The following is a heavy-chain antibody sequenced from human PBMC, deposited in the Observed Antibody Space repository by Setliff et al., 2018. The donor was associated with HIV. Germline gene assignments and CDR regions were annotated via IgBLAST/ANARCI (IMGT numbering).Heavy chain of an antibody. CDR2: IGSKANSYAT. V-gene: IGHV3-73*01. J-gene: IGHJ1*01. CDR1: GFTFSGST. CDR3: TTKPPAADFQH. D-gene: IGHD2-2*01. Sequence: GGSLRLSCAASGFTFSGSTIHWVRQASGKGLEWVGRIGSKANSYATAYAASVKGRFTTSREDSKNTAYLQMNSLKTEDTAIYYCTTKPPAADFQHWGQGTLVTVSS.